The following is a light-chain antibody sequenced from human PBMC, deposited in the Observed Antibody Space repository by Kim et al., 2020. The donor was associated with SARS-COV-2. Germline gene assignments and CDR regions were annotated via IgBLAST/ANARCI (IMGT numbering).Light chain of an antibody. J-gene: IGKJ5*01. CDR1: QDISNY. CDR3: QQCDNLPIT. Sequence: DIQMTQFPSSLSASVGDIVTITCQASQDISNYLNWYQQKPGKAPKVLIYDASNLATGVPSRFSGSGSGTDFTFTISSLQPEDVATYFCQQCDNLPITFGQGTRLEIK. CDR2: DAS. V-gene: IGKV1-33*01.